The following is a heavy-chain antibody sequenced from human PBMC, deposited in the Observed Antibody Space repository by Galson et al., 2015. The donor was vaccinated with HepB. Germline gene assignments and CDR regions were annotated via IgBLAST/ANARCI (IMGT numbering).Heavy chain of an antibody. CDR2: ISGSGGST. CDR1: GFTFSSYA. V-gene: IGHV3-23*01. D-gene: IGHD1-7*01. CDR3: AKNHNWNYWYSDY. J-gene: IGHJ4*02. Sequence: SLRLSCAASGFTFSSYAMSWVRQAPGKGLEWVSAISGSGGSTYYADSVKGRFTISRDNSKNTLYLQMNSLRAEDTAAYYCAKNHNWNYWYSDYWGQGTLVTVSS.